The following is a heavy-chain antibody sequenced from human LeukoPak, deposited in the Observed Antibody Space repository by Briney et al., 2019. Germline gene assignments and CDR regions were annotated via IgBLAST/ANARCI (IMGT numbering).Heavy chain of an antibody. D-gene: IGHD3-9*01. CDR2: IYYSGST. Sequence: PGGSLRLSLAASGFTVSSNYMSWIRQPPGKGLEGIGYIYYSGSTNYNPSLKSGVTISVDTSKHQFSLKLSSVTAADTAVYYCARRDYDILTGYSYYYMDVWGKGTTVTVSS. V-gene: IGHV4-59*08. CDR1: GFTVSSNY. J-gene: IGHJ6*03. CDR3: ARRDYDILTGYSYYYMDV.